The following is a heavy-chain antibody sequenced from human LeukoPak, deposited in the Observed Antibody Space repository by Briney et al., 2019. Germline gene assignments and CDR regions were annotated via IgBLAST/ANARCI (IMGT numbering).Heavy chain of an antibody. D-gene: IGHD5-18*01. CDR2: ISSSGSTI. Sequence: GGSLRLSCAASGFTFSDYYMTWFRQAPGKGLEWVSYISSSGSTIYADSVKGRFTISKDNAKNSLYLQMNSLRAEDTAIYYCARGYTYGLDFWGQGTLVTVSS. V-gene: IGHV3-11*04. CDR3: ARGYTYGLDF. J-gene: IGHJ4*02. CDR1: GFTFSDYY.